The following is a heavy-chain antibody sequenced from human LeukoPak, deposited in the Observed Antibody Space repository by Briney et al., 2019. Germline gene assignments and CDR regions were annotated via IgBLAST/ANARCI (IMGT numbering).Heavy chain of an antibody. J-gene: IGHJ4*02. CDR2: IKHRGRS. Sequence: SETLSLTCSVSGSSISSDYYWGWVRQPPGKGLEWIGSIKHRGRSYYNPPLKSRVTISVDTSKNQLSLQLSSVTAADTAVYYCARVVGATSIDYWGQGILVTVSS. CDR1: GSSISSDYY. V-gene: IGHV4-38-2*02. D-gene: IGHD2-15*01. CDR3: ARVVGATSIDY.